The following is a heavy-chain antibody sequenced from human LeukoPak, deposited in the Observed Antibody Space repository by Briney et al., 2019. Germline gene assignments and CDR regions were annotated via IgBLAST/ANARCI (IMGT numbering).Heavy chain of an antibody. D-gene: IGHD3-16*01. V-gene: IGHV4-4*07. CDR3: ARGGGSYRSYFDY. CDR1: GGSIRDYY. CDR2: IHGSGSA. Sequence: SETLSLTCTVSGGSIRDYYWSWIRQPAGKGLEWIGRIHGSGSANYNPSLNSRVSMSVDTSNNRFSLKLSSVTAADTAVYYCARGGGSYRSYFDYWGQGTLVTVSS. J-gene: IGHJ4*02.